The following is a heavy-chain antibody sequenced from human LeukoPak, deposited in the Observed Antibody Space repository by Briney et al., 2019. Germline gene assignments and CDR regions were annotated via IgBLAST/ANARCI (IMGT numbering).Heavy chain of an antibody. Sequence: PGGSLRLSCAAFGFTLSNYAMSWVRQAPGKGLEWVSTIRTIRGSDDRTYYTDSVKGRFTVSRDNSKNTLFLQMNSLRAEDTAVYYCAPVYCSSTSCYHYFEYWGQGTLVTVSS. CDR1: GFTLSNYA. D-gene: IGHD2-2*01. CDR2: IRTIRGSDDRT. CDR3: APVYCSSTSCYHYFEY. V-gene: IGHV3-23*01. J-gene: IGHJ4*02.